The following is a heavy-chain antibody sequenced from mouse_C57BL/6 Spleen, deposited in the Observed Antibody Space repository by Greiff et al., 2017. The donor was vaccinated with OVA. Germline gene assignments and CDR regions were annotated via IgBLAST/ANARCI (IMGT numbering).Heavy chain of an antibody. Sequence: VQLQQSGPELVKPGASVKISCKASGYTFTDYYMNWVKQSHGKSLEWIGDINPNNGGTSYNQKFKGKATLTVDKSSSTAYMELRSLTSEDSAVYYCARGDRVGYFDYWGQGTTLTVSS. CDR1: GYTFTDYY. J-gene: IGHJ2*01. CDR2: INPNNGGT. V-gene: IGHV1-26*01. D-gene: IGHD1-1*01. CDR3: ARGDRVGYFDY.